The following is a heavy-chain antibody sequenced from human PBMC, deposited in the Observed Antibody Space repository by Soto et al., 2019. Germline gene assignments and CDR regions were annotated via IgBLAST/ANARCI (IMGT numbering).Heavy chain of an antibody. CDR1: GFTFSRYS. J-gene: IGHJ4*02. CDR2: ISSSSSYI. CDR3: ARVRYYDSSGYPDPFDY. D-gene: IGHD3-22*01. V-gene: IGHV3-21*01. Sequence: GGSLRLSCAASGFTFSRYSMNWVRQAPGKGLEWVSSISSSSSYIYYADSVKGRFTISRDNAKNSLYLQMNSLRAEDMAVYYCARVRYYDSSGYPDPFDYWGQGTLVTVSA.